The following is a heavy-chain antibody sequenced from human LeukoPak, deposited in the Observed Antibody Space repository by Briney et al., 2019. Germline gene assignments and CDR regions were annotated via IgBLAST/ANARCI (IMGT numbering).Heavy chain of an antibody. Sequence: PGGSLRLSCAASGFTFSSYGMHWVRQAPGKGLEGVAVISYDGSNKYYADSVKGRFTISRDNSKNTLYLQMNSLRAEDTAVYYCAKDLFVGYSGYEVDYWGQGTLVTVSS. J-gene: IGHJ4*02. CDR3: AKDLFVGYSGYEVDY. CDR2: ISYDGSNK. CDR1: GFTFSSYG. V-gene: IGHV3-30*18. D-gene: IGHD5-12*01.